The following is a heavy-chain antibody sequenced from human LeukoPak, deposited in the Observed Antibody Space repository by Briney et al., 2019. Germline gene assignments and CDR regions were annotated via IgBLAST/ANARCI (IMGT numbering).Heavy chain of an antibody. CDR2: IYYSGST. CDR1: GGSISSYY. J-gene: IGHJ3*02. D-gene: IGHD3-22*01. Sequence: SETLSLTCTVSGGSISSYYWSWIRQPPGKGLEWIGYIYYSGSTNYNPSLKSRVTISVDTSKNQFSLKLSCVTAADTAVYYCARGRMYDSSGYNRNDAFDIWGQGTMVTVSS. CDR3: ARGRMYDSSGYNRNDAFDI. V-gene: IGHV4-59*01.